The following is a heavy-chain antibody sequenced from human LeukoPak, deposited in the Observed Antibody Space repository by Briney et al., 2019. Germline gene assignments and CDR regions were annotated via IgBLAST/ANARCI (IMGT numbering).Heavy chain of an antibody. V-gene: IGHV3-48*04. CDR3: AREGSGYSYGYNVDY. CDR1: GFTFSNYG. D-gene: IGHD5-18*01. Sequence: GGSLRLSCAASGFTFSNYGLNWVRQAPGKGLEWVSHISSNGSAKYYADSVKGRFTISRDNAKNSLYLQMNSLRAEDTAVYYCAREGSGYSYGYNVDYWGQGTLVTVSS. J-gene: IGHJ4*02. CDR2: ISSNGSAK.